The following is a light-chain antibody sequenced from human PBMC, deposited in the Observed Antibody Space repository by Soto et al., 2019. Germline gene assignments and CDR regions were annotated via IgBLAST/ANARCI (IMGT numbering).Light chain of an antibody. CDR2: EVN. CDR1: SSDISDNKY. V-gene: IGLV2-8*01. J-gene: IGLJ1*01. Sequence: QSVLTQPPSASGSPGQSVTISCTGTSSDISDNKYVSWFQQHPGKAPKVLIYEVNKRASGVPDRFSGSKSGNTASLTVSGLRADDQADYHCNSYVGSNNYVFGTGTKVTVL. CDR3: NSYVGSNNYV.